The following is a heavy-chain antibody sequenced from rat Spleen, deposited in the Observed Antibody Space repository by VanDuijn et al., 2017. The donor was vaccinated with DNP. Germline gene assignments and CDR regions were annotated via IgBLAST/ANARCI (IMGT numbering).Heavy chain of an antibody. D-gene: IGHD1-1*01. Sequence: EVQLQESGPGLVKPSQSLSLTCSVTFYSITSSYRWNWIRKFPGNKLEWLGNIDNAGSSTYNPSLNSRITITRDTSKNQFFLQVNSVTAEDTATYYCASTQFSGDVNWFAYWGQGTLVTVSS. CDR1: FYSITSSYR. J-gene: IGHJ3*01. CDR2: IDNAGSS. CDR3: ASTQFSGDVNWFAY. V-gene: IGHV3-3*01.